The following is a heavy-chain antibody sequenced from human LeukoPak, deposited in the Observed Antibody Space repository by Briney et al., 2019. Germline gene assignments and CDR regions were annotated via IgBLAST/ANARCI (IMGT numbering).Heavy chain of an antibody. CDR1: GYSFTSYW. Sequence: HGGSLKISCKGSGYSFTSYWIGWVRQMPGKGLEWMGMIYPGDADPRYSPSFRGQVTFSAAKPISTAHLHWSSLTASDTAMYYCATRGGGQMVRGIPDAFDIWGQGTMVTVSS. D-gene: IGHD3-10*01. J-gene: IGHJ3*02. CDR2: IYPGDADP. CDR3: ATRGGGQMVRGIPDAFDI. V-gene: IGHV5-51*01.